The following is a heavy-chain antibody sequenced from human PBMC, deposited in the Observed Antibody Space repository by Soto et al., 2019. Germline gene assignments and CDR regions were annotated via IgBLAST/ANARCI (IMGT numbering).Heavy chain of an antibody. CDR3: ARDILSVGPRANDAFDV. Sequence: QVQLVQSGAEVRKPGASVNISCWASGFTFGDNLINWVRQVPGQSLEWMGWINPDKGNTKYSQTFQCRVTISRQSSANIAYVEVTDLTSDDTADHYCARDILSVGPRANDAFDVWGQGTLVTVSS. CDR2: INPDKGNT. D-gene: IGHD2-8*02. V-gene: IGHV1-3*01. J-gene: IGHJ3*01. CDR1: GFTFGDNL.